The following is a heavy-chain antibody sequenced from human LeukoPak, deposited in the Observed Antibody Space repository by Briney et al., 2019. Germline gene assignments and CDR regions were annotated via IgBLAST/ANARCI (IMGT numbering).Heavy chain of an antibody. D-gene: IGHD3-10*01. CDR2: IYYSGST. CDR3: ARDDYYGSGSSGIYYYYGMDV. V-gene: IGHV4-30-4*01. J-gene: IGHJ6*04. CDR1: GGSISSGDYY. Sequence: SQTLSLTCTVSGGSISSGDYYWSWIRQPPGKGLEWIGYIYYSGSTHYNPSLKSRVTISVDTSKNQFSLKLSSVTAADTAVYYCARDDYYGSGSSGIYYYYGMDVWGKGTTVTVSS.